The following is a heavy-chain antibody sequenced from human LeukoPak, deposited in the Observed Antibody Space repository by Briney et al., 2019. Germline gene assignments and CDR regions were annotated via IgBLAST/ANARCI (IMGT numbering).Heavy chain of an antibody. CDR1: GFTFSSYW. V-gene: IGHV3-48*04. Sequence: PGGSLRLSCAASGFTFSSYWMHWVRQAPGKGLEWVSYISSSGSTIYYADSVKGRFTISRDNAKNSLYLQMNSLRAEDTAVYYCARATTPMVRGLFDPWGQGTLVTVSS. D-gene: IGHD3-10*01. CDR2: ISSSGSTI. J-gene: IGHJ5*02. CDR3: ARATTPMVRGLFDP.